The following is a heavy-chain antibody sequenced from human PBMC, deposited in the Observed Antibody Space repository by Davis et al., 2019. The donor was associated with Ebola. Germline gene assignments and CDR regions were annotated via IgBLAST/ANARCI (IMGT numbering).Heavy chain of an antibody. CDR2: IIPIFGPA. D-gene: IGHD3-10*01. CDR3: ARGKDTGWFGWFDP. V-gene: IGHV1-69*13. Sequence: SVKVSCKASGGTFSDYPISWVRQAPGQGLEWMGGIIPIFGPASYAQKFQDRVTITADESTTTAYMELRSLTFDDTAVYYCARGKDTGWFGWFDPWGQGTLVTASS. CDR1: GGTFSDYP. J-gene: IGHJ5*02.